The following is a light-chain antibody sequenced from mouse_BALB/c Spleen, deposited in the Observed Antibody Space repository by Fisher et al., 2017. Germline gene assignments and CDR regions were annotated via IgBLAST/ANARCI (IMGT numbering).Light chain of an antibody. CDR2: DTS. CDR3: HQRSSYPYT. CDR1: SSVSY. Sequence: IVLTQSPAITSASPGEKVTMTCSASSSVSYMHWYQQKSGTSPKRWIYDTSNLASGFPARFSGSGSGTSYSLIISSMEAEDAATYYCHQRSSYPYTFGGGTKLEIK. J-gene: IGKJ2*01. V-gene: IGKV4-59*01.